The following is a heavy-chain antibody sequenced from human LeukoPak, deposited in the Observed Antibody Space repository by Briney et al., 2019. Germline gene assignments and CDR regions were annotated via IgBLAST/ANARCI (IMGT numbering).Heavy chain of an antibody. V-gene: IGHV3-53*01. Sequence: GGSLRLSCAASGFTVSNNYMSWVRQAPGKGLEWVSVIYSGGSTYYADSVKGRFTISRDTSKNTLSLQMNSLRADDTAVYYCVKELGPFTGFDYWGQGTLVTVSS. CDR2: IYSGGST. D-gene: IGHD3-16*01. J-gene: IGHJ4*02. CDR3: VKELGPFTGFDY. CDR1: GFTVSNNY.